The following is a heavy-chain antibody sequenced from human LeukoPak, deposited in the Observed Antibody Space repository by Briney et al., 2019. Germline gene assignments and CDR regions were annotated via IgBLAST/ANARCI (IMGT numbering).Heavy chain of an antibody. CDR2: IYYSGST. Sequence: SETLSLTCTVSGGSISSYYWSWIRQPPGKGLEWIGYIYYSGSTNYNPSLKSRVTISVDTSKNQFSLKLSSVTAADTAVYYCARVGVDTAMVKVWYFDLWGRGTLVTVSS. D-gene: IGHD5-18*01. J-gene: IGHJ2*01. V-gene: IGHV4-59*01. CDR3: ARVGVDTAMVKVWYFDL. CDR1: GGSISSYY.